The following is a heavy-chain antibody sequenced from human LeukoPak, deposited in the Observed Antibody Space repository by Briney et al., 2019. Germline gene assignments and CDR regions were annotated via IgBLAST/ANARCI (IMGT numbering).Heavy chain of an antibody. V-gene: IGHV3-9*01. J-gene: IGHJ4*02. CDR1: GFTFDDYA. D-gene: IGHD4-17*01. Sequence: PGRSLRLSCAASGFTFDDYAMHWVRQAPGKGLEWVSGISWNSGSIGYADSVKGRFTISRDNAKSSLYLQLNSLRAEDTAVYYCARDDYGDYHYWGQGALVTVSS. CDR3: ARDDYGDYHY. CDR2: ISWNSGSI.